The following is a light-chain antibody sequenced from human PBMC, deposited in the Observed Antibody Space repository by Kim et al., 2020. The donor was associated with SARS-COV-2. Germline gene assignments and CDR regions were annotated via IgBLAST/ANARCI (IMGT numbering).Light chain of an antibody. Sequence: GQSTTVSCSGTSSDVGRYNYVSWYQQHPGKVPKLLIYEVNKRPSGASDRFSGSKSGNTASLTISGLQAEDEADYYCTSYTDSDTWVFGGGTKLTVL. J-gene: IGLJ2*01. V-gene: IGLV2-14*01. CDR1: SSDVGRYNY. CDR2: EVN. CDR3: TSYTDSDTWV.